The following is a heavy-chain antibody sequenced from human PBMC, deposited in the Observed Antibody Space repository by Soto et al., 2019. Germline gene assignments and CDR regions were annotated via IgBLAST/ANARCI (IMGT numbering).Heavy chain of an antibody. D-gene: IGHD3-22*01. CDR3: ASIYDSSGYYYGNNWFDP. CDR2: IYYSGGT. V-gene: IGHV4-31*02. CDR1: GASIGSGDYY. Sequence: SDTLSLTCTVSGASIGSGDYYWSWIRQHPGKALEWIGYIYYSGGTYYNPSLKSRVTISVDTSKNQFSLELSSVTAADTAVYYCASIYDSSGYYYGNNWFDPWGQGTLVTVS. J-gene: IGHJ5*02.